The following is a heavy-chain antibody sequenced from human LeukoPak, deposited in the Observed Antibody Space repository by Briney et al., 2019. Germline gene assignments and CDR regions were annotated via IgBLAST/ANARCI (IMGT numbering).Heavy chain of an antibody. CDR2: ISGSGGST. CDR1: GFTFSSYA. V-gene: IGHV3-23*01. Sequence: GGSLRLSCAASGFTFSSYAMSWVRQAPGKGLEWVSAISGSGGSTYYADSVKGRFTISRDNSKSTLYLQMNSLRAEDTAVYYCAKGGARYSYGDFDYWGQGTLVTVSS. CDR3: AKGGARYSYGDFDY. J-gene: IGHJ4*02. D-gene: IGHD5-18*01.